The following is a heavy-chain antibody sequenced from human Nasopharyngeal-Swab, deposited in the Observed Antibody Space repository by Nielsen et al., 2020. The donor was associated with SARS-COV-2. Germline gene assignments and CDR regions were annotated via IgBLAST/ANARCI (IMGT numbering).Heavy chain of an antibody. J-gene: IGHJ3*02. V-gene: IGHV3-13*01. CDR1: GFTFSRHD. Sequence: GASLKISCAASGFTFSRHDMHWVRQVKGKGLEWVSAIHTAGDTWYAGSVKGRFTISRENAKNSLYLQMNSLRAGDTAVYYCARGTSCGADCPNGFDIWGQGTMVTVSS. D-gene: IGHD2-21*02. CDR2: IHTAGDT. CDR3: ARGTSCGADCPNGFDI.